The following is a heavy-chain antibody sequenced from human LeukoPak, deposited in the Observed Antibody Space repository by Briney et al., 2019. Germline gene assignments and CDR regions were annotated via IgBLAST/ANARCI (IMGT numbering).Heavy chain of an antibody. CDR1: GFTFSSYA. J-gene: IGHJ4*02. CDR2: ISGRAGST. CDR3: AKGGPYSSSPDFDY. D-gene: IGHD6-6*01. Sequence: GGSLRPSCAASGFTFSSYAMSWVREAPGKGLGGVSSISGRAGSTYYADSVEGRFTISRDNSKNTLFLQMNSLRAEDTAVYYCAKGGPYSSSPDFDYWGQGTLVTVSS. V-gene: IGHV3-23*01.